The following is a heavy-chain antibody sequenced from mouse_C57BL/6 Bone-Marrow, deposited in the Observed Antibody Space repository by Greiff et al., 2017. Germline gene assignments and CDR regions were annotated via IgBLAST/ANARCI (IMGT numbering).Heavy chain of an antibody. V-gene: IGHV5-9-1*02. CDR2: ISSGGDYI. J-gene: IGHJ2*01. CDR1: GFTFSSYA. CDR3: TSDCGDGYYCDY. Sequence: EVKLVESGEGLVKPGGSLKLSCAASGFTFSSYAMSWVRQTPEKRLEWVAYISSGGDYIYYADTVKGRFTISRDNARNTLYLQMSSLKSEDTAMYYCTSDCGDGYYCDYWGQGTTLTVSA. D-gene: IGHD2-3*01.